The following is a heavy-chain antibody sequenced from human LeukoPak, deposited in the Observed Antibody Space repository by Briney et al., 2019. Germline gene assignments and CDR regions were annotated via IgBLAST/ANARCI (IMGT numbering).Heavy chain of an antibody. CDR2: IYTSGST. CDR1: GGSISSGSYY. D-gene: IGHD6-13*01. J-gene: IGHJ4*02. CDR3: AKSPRSGYSSSWPYFDY. Sequence: SETLSLTCTVSGGSISSGSYYWSWIRQPAGKGLEWIGRIYTSGSTNYNPSLKSRVTISVDTSKNQFSLKLSSVTAADTAVYYCAKSPRSGYSSSWPYFDYWGQGTLVTVSS. V-gene: IGHV4-61*02.